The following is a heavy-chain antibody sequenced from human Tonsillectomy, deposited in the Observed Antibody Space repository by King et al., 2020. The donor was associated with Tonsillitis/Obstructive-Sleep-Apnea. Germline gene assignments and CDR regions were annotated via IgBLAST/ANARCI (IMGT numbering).Heavy chain of an antibody. V-gene: IGHV1-3*01. CDR3: AREAVPAANYYYYYYMDV. D-gene: IGHD2-2*01. CDR2: INAGNGNT. J-gene: IGHJ6*03. Sequence: QLVQSGAEVKKPGASVKVSCKASGYTFTSYAMHWVRQAPGQRREWMGWINAGNGNTKYSQKFQGRVTITRDTSASTAYMELSSLRSEDTAVYYCAREAVPAANYYYYYYMDVWGKGTTVTVSS. CDR1: GYTFTSYA.